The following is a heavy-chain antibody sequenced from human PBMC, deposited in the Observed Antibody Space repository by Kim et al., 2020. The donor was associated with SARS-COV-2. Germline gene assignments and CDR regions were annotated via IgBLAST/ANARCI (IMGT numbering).Heavy chain of an antibody. J-gene: IGHJ4*02. CDR3: ARDLSYNWNLFDY. Sequence: ADSVKGRFTISRDNSKNALYLQMNSLRAEDTAVYYCARDLSYNWNLFDYWGQGTLVTVSS. V-gene: IGHV3-30*01. D-gene: IGHD1-7*01.